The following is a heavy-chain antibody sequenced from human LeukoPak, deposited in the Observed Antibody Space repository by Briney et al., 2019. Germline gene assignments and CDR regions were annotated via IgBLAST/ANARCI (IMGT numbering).Heavy chain of an antibody. D-gene: IGHD2-15*01. Sequence: SETLSLTCTVSVGSISSGYYYWSWIRQPPGKGLEWIGYIYYSGSTYYNPSLKSRVTISVDTSKDQFSLKLSSVTAADTAVYYCASQSGYCSGGSCYVRPFDYWGQGTLVTVSS. V-gene: IGHV4-30-4*01. CDR1: VGSISSGYYY. CDR3: ASQSGYCSGGSCYVRPFDY. CDR2: IYYSGST. J-gene: IGHJ4*02.